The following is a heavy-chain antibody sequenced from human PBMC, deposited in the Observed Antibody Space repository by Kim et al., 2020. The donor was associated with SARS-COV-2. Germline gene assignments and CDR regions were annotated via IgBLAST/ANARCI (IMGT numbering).Heavy chain of an antibody. Sequence: SVKVSCKASGGTFSSYAISWVRQAPGQGLEWMGGIIPIFGTANYAQKFQGRVTITADESTSTAYMELSSLRSEDTAVYYCAATDDYVWGSYLPESYWGQGTLVTVSS. CDR3: AATDDYVWGSYLPESY. V-gene: IGHV1-69*13. CDR1: GGTFSSYA. D-gene: IGHD3-16*02. J-gene: IGHJ4*02. CDR2: IIPIFGTA.